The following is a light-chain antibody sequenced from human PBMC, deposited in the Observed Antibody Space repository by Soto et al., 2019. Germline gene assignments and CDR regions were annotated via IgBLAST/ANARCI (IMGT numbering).Light chain of an antibody. Sequence: QSALTQPASVSGSPGQSITISCTGTSSDVGGYNYVSWYQQHPGKAPKLMIFEVSYRPSGVSDRFSGSKSGITASLTISGLQAEDEADYYCSSYTSSSTLVVFGGGPKLTVL. CDR1: SSDVGGYNY. CDR3: SSYTSSSTLVV. CDR2: EVS. V-gene: IGLV2-14*01. J-gene: IGLJ2*01.